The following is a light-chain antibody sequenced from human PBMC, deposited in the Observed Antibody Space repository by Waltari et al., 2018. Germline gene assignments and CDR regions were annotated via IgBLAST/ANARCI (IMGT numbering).Light chain of an antibody. CDR1: SSNIGKNL. Sequence: QSVLTQPPSASGTPGQSVTISCSGSSSNIGKNLVYWYQQVPGRAPKLLVYRTNQRPSGDPERFSGSKSGTSASLVISGLRSEDEADYYCAAWDDSLSGPWVFGGGTKLTV. CDR2: RTN. CDR3: AAWDDSLSGPWV. V-gene: IGLV1-47*01. J-gene: IGLJ3*02.